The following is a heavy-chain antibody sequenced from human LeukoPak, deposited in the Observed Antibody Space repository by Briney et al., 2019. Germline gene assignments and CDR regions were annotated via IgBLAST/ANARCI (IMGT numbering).Heavy chain of an antibody. CDR3: ARVHMITFGGVIAHFDY. V-gene: IGHV1-18*01. J-gene: IGHJ4*02. D-gene: IGHD3-16*02. CDR1: GYTFTSYG. CDR2: ISAYNGNT. Sequence: ASVKVSCKASGYTFTSYGISWGRQAPGQGLEWMGWISAYNGNTNYAQKLQGRVTMTTDTSTSTAYMELRSLRSDDTAVYYCARVHMITFGGVIAHFDYWGQGTLVTVSS.